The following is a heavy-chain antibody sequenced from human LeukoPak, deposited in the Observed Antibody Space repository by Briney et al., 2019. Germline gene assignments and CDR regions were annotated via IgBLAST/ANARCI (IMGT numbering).Heavy chain of an antibody. Sequence: ASVKVSCKASGYTFISYGITWVRQAPGQGLEWMGWISAYNGNTNYAQKFQGRVTMTTDTSTSTAYMELRNLRSDDTAVYYCARDKYGSEGDYWGQGTLVTVSS. CDR1: GYTFISYG. V-gene: IGHV1-18*01. CDR3: ARDKYGSEGDY. D-gene: IGHD3-10*01. CDR2: ISAYNGNT. J-gene: IGHJ4*02.